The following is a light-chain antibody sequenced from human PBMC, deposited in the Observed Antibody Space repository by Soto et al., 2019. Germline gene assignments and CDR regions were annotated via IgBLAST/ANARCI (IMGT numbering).Light chain of an antibody. V-gene: IGLV1-51*02. CDR3: GTWDSSLSAYV. CDR2: ENN. CDR1: SSNIGNNY. Sequence: HSVLTQPPSVSGGPGQRVTISCTGSSSNIGNNYVSWYQQLPGTAPKLLIYENNKRPSGIPDRFSGSKSGTSATLGITGLQTGDEADYYCGTWDSSLSAYVFGTGTKVTV. J-gene: IGLJ1*01.